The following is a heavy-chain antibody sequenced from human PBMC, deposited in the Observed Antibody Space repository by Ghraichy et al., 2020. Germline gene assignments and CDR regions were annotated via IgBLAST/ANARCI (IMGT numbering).Heavy chain of an antibody. CDR3: ARNPRPQYSSGWYVVDY. Sequence: SETLSLTCAVYGGSFSGYYWSWIRQPPGKGLEWIGEINHSGSTNYNPSLKSRVTISVDTSKNQFSLKLSSVTAADTAVYYCARNPRPQYSSGWYVVDYWGQGTLVTVSS. D-gene: IGHD6-19*01. J-gene: IGHJ4*02. CDR2: INHSGST. CDR1: GGSFSGYY. V-gene: IGHV4-34*01.